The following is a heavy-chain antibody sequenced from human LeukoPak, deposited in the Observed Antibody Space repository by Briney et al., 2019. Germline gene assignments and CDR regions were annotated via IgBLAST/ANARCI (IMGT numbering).Heavy chain of an antibody. V-gene: IGHV4-59*01. Sequence: SETLSLTCTVSGGSISSDYWSWIRQPPGKGLEWIGYIYYSGSTSYNPSLKSRVTISVDTSKNQFSLRLSSVTAADTAMYYCAGDVSIRDYYYGMDVWGQGTTVTVSS. J-gene: IGHJ6*02. CDR2: IYYSGST. D-gene: IGHD3-10*01. CDR1: GGSISSDY. CDR3: AGDVSIRDYYYGMDV.